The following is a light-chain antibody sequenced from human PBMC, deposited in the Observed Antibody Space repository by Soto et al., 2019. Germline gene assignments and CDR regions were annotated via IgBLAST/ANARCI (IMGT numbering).Light chain of an antibody. V-gene: IGKV3-20*01. J-gene: IGKJ2*01. Sequence: EIVLTQSPGTLSLSPGERATLSCRASQSVSSSYLAWYQQKPGQAPRLLIYGASSRATGIPDRCSGSGSGTDFTLTISRLEPEDFAVYYWQQYGSSPVTFGQGTKLEIK. CDR1: QSVSSSY. CDR3: QQYGSSPVT. CDR2: GAS.